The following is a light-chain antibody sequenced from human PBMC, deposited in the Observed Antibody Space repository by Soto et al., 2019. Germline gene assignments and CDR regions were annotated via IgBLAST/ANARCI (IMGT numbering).Light chain of an antibody. CDR1: SSDVGGYNY. J-gene: IGLJ1*01. CDR2: VVS. CDR3: SSYTSSDTPYV. Sequence: QSALTQPASVSGSPGQSITISCTGTSSDVGGYNYVSWYQQHPDKAPKLMIYVVSNRPSGVSNRSSGSKSGNTASLTISGLQAEDEADYYSSSYTSSDTPYVFGTGTKLTVL. V-gene: IGLV2-14*01.